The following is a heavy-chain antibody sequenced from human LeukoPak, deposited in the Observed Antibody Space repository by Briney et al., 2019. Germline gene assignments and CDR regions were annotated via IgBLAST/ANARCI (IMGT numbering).Heavy chain of an antibody. CDR1: GGTFSSYA. CDR2: IIPIFGTA. J-gene: IGHJ5*02. V-gene: IGHV1-69*13. D-gene: IGHD2-2*02. Sequence: GASVKVSCKASGGTFSSYAISWVRQAPGQGLEWMGGIIPIFGTANYAQKFQGRVTITADESTSTAYMELSSLRSEDTAVYYCASTRTTIVVVPAAIPGEGWFDPWGQGTLVTVSS. CDR3: ASTRTTIVVVPAAIPGEGWFDP.